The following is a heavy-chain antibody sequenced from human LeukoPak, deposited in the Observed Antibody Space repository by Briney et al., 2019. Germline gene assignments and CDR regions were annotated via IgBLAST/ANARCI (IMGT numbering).Heavy chain of an antibody. Sequence: SETLSLTCTVSGGSFSSYYWTWLRQPAGKGLEWIGRIYNSGTTNYSPSLESRVTMSLDTSKNRFSLSLSSVTAADTAVYYCARDRLGATGHWRIDVWGRGTLVTVSS. D-gene: IGHD1-26*01. CDR1: GGSFSSYY. CDR2: IYNSGTT. V-gene: IGHV4-4*07. J-gene: IGHJ2*01. CDR3: ARDRLGATGHWRIDV.